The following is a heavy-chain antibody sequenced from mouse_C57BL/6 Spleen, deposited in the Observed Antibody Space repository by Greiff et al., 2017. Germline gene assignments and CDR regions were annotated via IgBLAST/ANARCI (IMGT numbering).Heavy chain of an antibody. CDR1: GFTFSSYA. J-gene: IGHJ1*03. Sequence: EVMLVESGEGLVKPGGSLKLSCAASGFTFSSYAMSWVRQTPEKRLEWVAYISSGGDYIYYADTVKGRFTISRDNARNTLYLQMSSLKSEDTAMYYCTREGSARITSYFDVWGTGTTVTVSS. V-gene: IGHV5-9-1*02. CDR2: ISSGGDYI. D-gene: IGHD1-1*01. CDR3: TREGSARITSYFDV.